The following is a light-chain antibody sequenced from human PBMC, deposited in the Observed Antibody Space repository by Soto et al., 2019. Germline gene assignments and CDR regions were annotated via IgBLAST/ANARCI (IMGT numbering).Light chain of an antibody. CDR1: QSVRSSY. J-gene: IGKJ1*01. Sequence: EIVLTQSPGTLSLSPGERATLSCRASQSVRSSYFAWYQQKPGQAPRLLIYGASSRATGLPDRFSGSGSGTDFALTISRLEPGDFAVYYCQQYSISPGWPFGQGTKVEL. CDR2: GAS. V-gene: IGKV3-20*01. CDR3: QQYSISPGWP.